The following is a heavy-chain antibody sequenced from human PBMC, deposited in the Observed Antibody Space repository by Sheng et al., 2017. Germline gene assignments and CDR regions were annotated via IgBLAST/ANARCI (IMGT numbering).Heavy chain of an antibody. D-gene: IGHD6-13*01. CDR1: GFIFSNYW. CDR2: VNGDGTST. Sequence: EVQLVESGGGSVQPGGSLRLSCAASGFIFSNYWMHWVRQVPGKGLVWVSRVNGDGTSTYYADSVKGRFTISRDNAKNTLYLQMNGPRAEDTAVYYCAREDLAAAGYFDNWGQGTLVTV. V-gene: IGHV3-74*01. J-gene: IGHJ4*02. CDR3: AREDLAAAGYFDN.